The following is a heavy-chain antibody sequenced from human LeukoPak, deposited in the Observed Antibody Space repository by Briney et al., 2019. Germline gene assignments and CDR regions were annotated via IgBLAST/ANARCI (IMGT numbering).Heavy chain of an antibody. D-gene: IGHD1-26*01. V-gene: IGHV4-34*01. Sequence: PSETLSLTCAVYGGSFSGYYWSWIRQPPGKGLEWIGEINHSGSTNYNPSLKSRVTMSVDTSKNQFSLKLSSVTAADTAVYYCARGEELSDYGYWGQGTLVTASS. CDR3: ARGEELSDYGY. CDR1: GGSFSGYY. J-gene: IGHJ4*02. CDR2: INHSGST.